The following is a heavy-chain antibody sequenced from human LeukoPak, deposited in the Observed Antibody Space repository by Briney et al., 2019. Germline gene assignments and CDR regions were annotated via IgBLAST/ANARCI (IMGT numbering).Heavy chain of an antibody. CDR3: AKALSSSFYYFDL. Sequence: PGGSLRLSCAASGFTFTNYAMNWVRQAPEKGLEWVSTIHGGGDVTYYADSVKGRFTISRDNSRNTLYLQMNSLRAEDTAVYYCAKALSSSFYYFDLDGRGTLVTVSS. J-gene: IGHJ2*01. CDR2: IHGGGDVT. V-gene: IGHV3-23*01. D-gene: IGHD3-16*02. CDR1: GFTFTNYA.